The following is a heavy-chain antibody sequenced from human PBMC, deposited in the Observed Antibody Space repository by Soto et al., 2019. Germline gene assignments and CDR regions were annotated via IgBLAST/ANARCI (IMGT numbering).Heavy chain of an antibody. CDR3: AKVVSSGLTYYYYGMDV. CDR2: ISGSGGST. J-gene: IGHJ6*02. CDR1: GFTFSSYA. Sequence: GGSLRLSCAASGFTFSSYAMSWVRQAPGKGLEWVSAISGSGGSTYYADSVKGRFTISRDNSKNTLYLQMNSLRAEDTAVYYCAKVVSSGLTYYYYGMDVWGQGTTVTVS. V-gene: IGHV3-23*01. D-gene: IGHD6-19*01.